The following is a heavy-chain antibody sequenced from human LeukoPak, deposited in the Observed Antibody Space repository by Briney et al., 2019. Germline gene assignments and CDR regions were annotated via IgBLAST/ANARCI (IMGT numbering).Heavy chain of an antibody. CDR3: AKDSPGIAVAGTIYYYYGMDV. D-gene: IGHD6-19*01. V-gene: IGHV3-23*01. Sequence: GGSLRLSCAASGFTFSSYAMSWVRQAPGKGLEWVSAIRGSGGSTYYADSVKGRFTISRDNSKNTLYLQMNSLRAEDTAVYYCAKDSPGIAVAGTIYYYYGMDVWGKGTTVTVSS. CDR2: IRGSGGST. J-gene: IGHJ6*04. CDR1: GFTFSSYA.